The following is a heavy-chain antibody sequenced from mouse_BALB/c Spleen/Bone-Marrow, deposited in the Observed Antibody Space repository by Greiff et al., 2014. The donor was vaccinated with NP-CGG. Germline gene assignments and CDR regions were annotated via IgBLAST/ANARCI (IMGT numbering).Heavy chain of an antibody. J-gene: IGHJ3*01. CDR1: GYTFTSYW. D-gene: IGHD3-3*01. Sequence: VQLQQSGAELARPGASVKLSCKASGYTFTSYWMQWVKQRPGQCLEWIGAIYPGDGDTRYTQKFKGKATLTADKSSSTAYMQLSSLASEDSAVYYCAKEGRGAYWGQGTLVTVSA. V-gene: IGHV1-87*01. CDR3: AKEGRGAY. CDR2: IYPGDGDT.